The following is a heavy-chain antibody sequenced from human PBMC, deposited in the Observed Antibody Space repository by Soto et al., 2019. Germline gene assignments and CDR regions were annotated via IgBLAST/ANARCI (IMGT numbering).Heavy chain of an antibody. Sequence: ASVKVSCKASGYTFTSYDINWVRQATGQGLEWMGWMNPNSGNTGYAQKFQGRVTMTRNTSISTAYMELSSLRSEDTAVYYCARGIWGSSWYYYYGMDVWGQGTTVTVSS. CDR1: GYTFTSYD. V-gene: IGHV1-8*01. CDR2: MNPNSGNT. D-gene: IGHD6-13*01. J-gene: IGHJ6*02. CDR3: ARGIWGSSWYYYYGMDV.